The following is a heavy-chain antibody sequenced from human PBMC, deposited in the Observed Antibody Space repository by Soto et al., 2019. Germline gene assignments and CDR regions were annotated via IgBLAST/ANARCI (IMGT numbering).Heavy chain of an antibody. J-gene: IGHJ4*02. CDR2: ISYDGSNK. V-gene: IGHV3-30-3*01. D-gene: IGHD2-21*02. CDR1: GFTFSSYA. CDR3: ARDSTAYFDY. Sequence: QVQLVESGGGVVQPGRSLRLSCAASGFTFSSYAMHWVRQAPGKGLEWVAVISYDGSNKYYADSVKGRFTISRDNSKNSLYLQMNSLRAEDTAVYYCARDSTAYFDYWGRGTLVTVSS.